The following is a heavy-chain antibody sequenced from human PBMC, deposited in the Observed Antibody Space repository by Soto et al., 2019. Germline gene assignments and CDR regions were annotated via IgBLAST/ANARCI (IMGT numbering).Heavy chain of an antibody. CDR2: IYYSGST. CDR3: ARAVNDYVLGSYRYPRPYYFDY. Sequence: SETLSLTCTVSGVSISSYYWSWIRQPPGKGLEWIGYIYYSGSTNYNPSLKSRVTISVDTSKNQFSLKLSSVTAADTAVYYCARAVNDYVLGSYRYPRPYYFDYWGQRTLVTVSS. CDR1: GVSISSYY. V-gene: IGHV4-59*01. D-gene: IGHD3-16*02. J-gene: IGHJ4*02.